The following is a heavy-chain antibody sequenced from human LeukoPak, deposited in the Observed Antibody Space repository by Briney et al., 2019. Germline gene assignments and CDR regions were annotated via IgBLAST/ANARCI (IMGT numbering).Heavy chain of an antibody. CDR2: IYYSGST. D-gene: IGHD3-10*01. Sequence: SETLSLTCTVSGGSISSYYWSWIRQPPGKGLEWIGYIYYSGSTNYNPSLKSRVTISVDTSKNQFFLKLSSVTAADTAVYYCARVDITMVRGVITPIDAFDIWGQGTMVTVSS. V-gene: IGHV4-59*01. J-gene: IGHJ3*02. CDR3: ARVDITMVRGVITPIDAFDI. CDR1: GGSISSYY.